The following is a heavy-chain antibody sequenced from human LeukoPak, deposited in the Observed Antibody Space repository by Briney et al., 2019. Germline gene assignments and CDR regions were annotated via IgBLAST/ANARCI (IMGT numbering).Heavy chain of an antibody. CDR2: ISSSGKTI. V-gene: IGHV3-48*03. J-gene: IGHJ4*02. CDR3: GRSGFCNSVSCYGLDL. D-gene: IGHD2-2*01. CDR1: GFSFSSYE. Sequence: GGSLRLSCAASGFSFSSYEMNWVRQAPGKGLEWVSYISSSGKTIYYADSVKGRFTISRDNAKNSLFLQMNSLRAEDTAVYYCGRSGFCNSVSCYGLDLWGQGTLVTVSS.